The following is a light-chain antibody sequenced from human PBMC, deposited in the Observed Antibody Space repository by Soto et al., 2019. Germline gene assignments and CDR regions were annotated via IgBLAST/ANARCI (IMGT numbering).Light chain of an antibody. Sequence: DIQMTQSPSFLSACVGDRVTITCRASQGIANYLAWYQQKPGQVPKLLIYGAFTLHTDVRSRFSRSGSATDFTLSISILQPEDVARDYCQKYNSAPYSFGQGNKVEIQ. CDR1: QGIANY. J-gene: IGKJ2*01. CDR2: GAF. CDR3: QKYNSAPYS. V-gene: IGKV1-27*01.